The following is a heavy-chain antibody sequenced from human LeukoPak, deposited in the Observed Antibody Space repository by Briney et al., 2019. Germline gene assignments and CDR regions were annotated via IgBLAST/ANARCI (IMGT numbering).Heavy chain of an antibody. J-gene: IGHJ4*02. V-gene: IGHV4-34*01. CDR3: ARGRGMIVYFDY. CDR1: GGSFSGYY. D-gene: IGHD3-22*01. Sequence: PSETLSLTCAVYGGSFSGYYWSWIRQPPGKGLEWIGEINRSGSTNYNPSLKSRVTISVDTSKNQFSLKLSSVTAADTAVYYCARGRGMIVYFDYWGQGTLVTVSS. CDR2: INRSGST.